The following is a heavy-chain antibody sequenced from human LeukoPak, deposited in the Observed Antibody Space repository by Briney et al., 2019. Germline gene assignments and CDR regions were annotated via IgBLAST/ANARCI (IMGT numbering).Heavy chain of an antibody. D-gene: IGHD2-2*01. V-gene: IGHV1-3*01. CDR1: GYTFTSYA. J-gene: IGHJ4*02. CDR3: ARATWATSHCFP. CDR2: ISAGNGNT. Sequence: ASVKVSCKASGYTFTSYAIHWVRQAPGQRLEWMGWISAGNGNTKYSQNFQGRVTFISNTSATTAFMELSSLRSEDAAVYYCARATWATSHCFPWGQGTLVTVSS.